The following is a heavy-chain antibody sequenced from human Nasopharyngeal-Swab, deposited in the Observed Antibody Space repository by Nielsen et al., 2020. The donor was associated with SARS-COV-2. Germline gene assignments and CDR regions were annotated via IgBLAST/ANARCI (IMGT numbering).Heavy chain of an antibody. V-gene: IGHV4-34*01. CDR3: ARGGGAVADGFDY. CDR2: INHSGST. CDR1: GGSFSGYY. Sequence: SETLSLICAVYGGSFSGYYWSWIRQPPGKGLEWIGEINHSGSTNYNPSLKSRVTISVDTSKNQFSLKLSSVTAADTAVYYCARGGGAVADGFDYWGQGTLVTVSS. J-gene: IGHJ4*02. D-gene: IGHD6-19*01.